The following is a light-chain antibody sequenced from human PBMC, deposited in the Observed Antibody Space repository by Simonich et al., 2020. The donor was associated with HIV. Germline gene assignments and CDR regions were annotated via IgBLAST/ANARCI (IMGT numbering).Light chain of an antibody. Sequence: EIVLTQSPATLSLSPGERATLSCRASQSVSSYLAWYQQKPGQAPRLLIYDASNRATGIPARFSGSGSGTDFTLTISSLEPEDFATYYCQQFNSYPYTFGHGTKLEIK. CDR2: DAS. J-gene: IGKJ2*01. CDR3: QQFNSYPYT. V-gene: IGKV3-11*01. CDR1: QSVSSY.